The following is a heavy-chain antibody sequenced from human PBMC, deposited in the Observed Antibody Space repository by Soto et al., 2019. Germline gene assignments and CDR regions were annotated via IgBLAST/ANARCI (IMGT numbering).Heavy chain of an antibody. V-gene: IGHV3-66*01. CDR3: AARGRRCLQNPFDY. Sequence: EVQLVESGGDLVQPGGSLRLSCAASGFSVSNNYMSWARQAPGKGLEWVSVTYSDDRTHYADSVKGRFTISRDNSKNTLFLQMNSLRVADTAVYYCAARGRRCLQNPFDYWGQGTLVTVSS. J-gene: IGHJ4*02. D-gene: IGHD1-1*01. CDR1: GFSVSNNY. CDR2: TYSDDRT.